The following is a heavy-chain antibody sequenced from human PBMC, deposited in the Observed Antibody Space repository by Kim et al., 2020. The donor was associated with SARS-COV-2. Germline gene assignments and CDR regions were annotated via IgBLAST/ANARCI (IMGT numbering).Heavy chain of an antibody. V-gene: IGHV1-69*13. D-gene: IGHD2-15*01. CDR2: IIPIFGTA. Sequence: SVKVSCKASGGTFSSYAISWVRQAPGQGLEWMGGIIPIFGTANYAQKFQGRVTITADESTSTAYMELSSLRSEDTAVYYCARDALTHYCSGGSCYSNWFDPWGQGTLVTVSS. CDR3: ARDALTHYCSGGSCYSNWFDP. J-gene: IGHJ5*02. CDR1: GGTFSSYA.